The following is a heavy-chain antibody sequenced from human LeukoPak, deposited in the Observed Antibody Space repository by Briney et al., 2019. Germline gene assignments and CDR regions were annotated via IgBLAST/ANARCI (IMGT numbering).Heavy chain of an antibody. Sequence: GGSLRLSCAASGFTFSSYWMHWVRQAPGKGLVWVSRISNDGGNTSYADSVKGRFTISRDNAKNTLYLQMNSLRAEDTAVYYCARVTYYYDSSGSMSTAFDIWGQGTMVTVSS. J-gene: IGHJ3*02. D-gene: IGHD3-22*01. CDR3: ARVTYYYDSSGSMSTAFDI. CDR1: GFTFSSYW. V-gene: IGHV3-74*01. CDR2: ISNDGGNT.